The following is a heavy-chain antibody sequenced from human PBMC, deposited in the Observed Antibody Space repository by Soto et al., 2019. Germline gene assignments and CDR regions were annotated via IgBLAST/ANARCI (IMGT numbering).Heavy chain of an antibody. J-gene: IGHJ2*01. CDR3: AKRTVGWYFDL. Sequence: GSLRLSCAASGFTFSSYAMNWVRQAPGKGLEWVSVISGSGGSTYYADAVKGRFTISRDNSKNTLYLQMNSLRAEDTAVYYCAKRTVGWYFDLWGRGTLVTVLL. CDR2: ISGSGGST. CDR1: GFTFSSYA. V-gene: IGHV3-23*01. D-gene: IGHD4-17*01.